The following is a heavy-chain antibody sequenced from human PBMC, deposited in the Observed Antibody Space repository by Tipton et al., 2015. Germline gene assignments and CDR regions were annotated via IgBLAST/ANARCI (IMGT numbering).Heavy chain of an antibody. CDR2: LYYDDNI. Sequence: TLSLTCTVSGASISRGSVWGWIRQPPGKGLEWIVSLYYDDNIYCNPSLQSRVAMSRDTSKNQFSLKLTSVTAADTAVYYCARVLYYYPSGGYFDSWGQGTLVTVSS. V-gene: IGHV4-39*07. CDR3: ARVLYYYPSGGYFDS. J-gene: IGHJ4*02. CDR1: GASISRGSV. D-gene: IGHD3-10*01.